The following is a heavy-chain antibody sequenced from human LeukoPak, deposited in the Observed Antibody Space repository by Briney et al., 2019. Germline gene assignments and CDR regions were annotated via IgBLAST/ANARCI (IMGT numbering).Heavy chain of an antibody. CDR3: ARHVILLDSSGYEAGAFDI. V-gene: IGHV4-59*08. D-gene: IGHD3-22*01. Sequence: PSETLSLTCTVSGGSISSYHWSWIRQPPGKGLGWIGYIYYSGSTNYNPSLKSRVTISVDTSKNQFSLKLSSVTAADTAVYYCARHVILLDSSGYEAGAFDIWGQGTMVTVSS. CDR1: GGSISSYH. CDR2: IYYSGST. J-gene: IGHJ3*02.